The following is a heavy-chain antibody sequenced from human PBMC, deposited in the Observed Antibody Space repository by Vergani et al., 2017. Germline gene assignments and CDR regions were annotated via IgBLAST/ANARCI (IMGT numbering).Heavy chain of an antibody. V-gene: IGHV4-38-2*01. Sequence: QVQLQESGPGLVTPSETLSLTCAVSGYSISSGYYWGWIRQPPGKGLEWIGSIYHSGSNYYNPSLKSRVTISVDTSKNQFSLKLSSVTAADTAVYYCAGQQLVGYYFDYWGQGTLVTVSS. CDR1: GYSISSGYY. D-gene: IGHD6-13*01. CDR2: IYHSGSN. J-gene: IGHJ4*02. CDR3: AGQQLVGYYFDY.